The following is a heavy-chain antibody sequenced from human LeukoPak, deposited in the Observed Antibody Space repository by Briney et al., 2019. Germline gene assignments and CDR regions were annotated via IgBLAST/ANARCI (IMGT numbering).Heavy chain of an antibody. CDR3: AKDLIAYSYGHAGRSNFDY. CDR1: AFTFNSYA. CDR2: ISGSGANT. D-gene: IGHD5-18*01. J-gene: IGHJ4*02. V-gene: IGHV3-23*01. Sequence: GGSLRLSCAASAFTFNSYAMSWVRQAPGKGLEWVSAISGSGANTYYADSVKGRFTISRDNSKNTLYLQMNSLRAEDTAIYYCAKDLIAYSYGHAGRSNFDYWGQGTLVTVSS.